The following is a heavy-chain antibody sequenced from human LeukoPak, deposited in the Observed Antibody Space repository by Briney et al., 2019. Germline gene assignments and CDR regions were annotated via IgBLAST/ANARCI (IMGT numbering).Heavy chain of an antibody. V-gene: IGHV3-7*01. CDR3: ASLPDRYAFDI. Sequence: PGGSLRLSCEASAFIFSGHWLNWVRQTPGKGLEWVASIKEDGSERQYVDSVKGRFSISRDNAKNSLYLQVNSLRAEDTAVYYCASLPDRYAFDIWGQGTMVTVSS. CDR1: AFIFSGHW. J-gene: IGHJ3*02. CDR2: IKEDGSER.